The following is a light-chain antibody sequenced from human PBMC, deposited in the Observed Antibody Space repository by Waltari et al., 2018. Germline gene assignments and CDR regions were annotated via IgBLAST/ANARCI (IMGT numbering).Light chain of an antibody. CDR3: QQQYSFPLT. Sequence: DIVMTQSPDSLAVSLGERGTINCKSSHSVLNSSNNKNYLTWYQQKPGQPPKLLIYWASVRGSGVPDRFSGSESVTDFTLTISNLQAEDVAVYYCQQQYSFPLTFGGGTKVEIK. J-gene: IGKJ4*01. CDR1: HSVLNSSNNKNY. V-gene: IGKV4-1*01. CDR2: WAS.